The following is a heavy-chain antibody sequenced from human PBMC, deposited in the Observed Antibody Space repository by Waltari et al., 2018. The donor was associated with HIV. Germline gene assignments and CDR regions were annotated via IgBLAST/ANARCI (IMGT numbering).Heavy chain of an antibody. D-gene: IGHD2-21*02. CDR2: IIPNLGTA. CDR3: ARDPSHLRFPDY. CDR1: GGTFTNFA. J-gene: IGHJ4*01. V-gene: IGHV1-69*04. Sequence: QVQLIQSGAEVRKPGSSVKVSCKASGGTFTNFAISWVRQAPGQGLEWMGRIIPNLGTAKFTQRFKGRLTLTADKSTTTAYLELSSLRSEDTAVYYCARDPSHLRFPDYWG.